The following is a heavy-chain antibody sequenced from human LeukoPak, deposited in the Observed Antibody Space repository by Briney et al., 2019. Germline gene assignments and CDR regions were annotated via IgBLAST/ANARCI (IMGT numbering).Heavy chain of an antibody. CDR3: ARPRGSSSRLGGLSIRYYFDY. Sequence: GGSLRLSCAASGFTFDDYGMSWVRQAPGKGLDWVSGINWNGGSTGYADSVKGRFTISRDNAKNSLYLQMNNLRAEDGAVYYCARPRGSSSRLGGLSIRYYFDYGGQGTLVTVSS. CDR1: GFTFDDYG. CDR2: INWNGGST. V-gene: IGHV3-20*04. J-gene: IGHJ4*02. D-gene: IGHD3-16*02.